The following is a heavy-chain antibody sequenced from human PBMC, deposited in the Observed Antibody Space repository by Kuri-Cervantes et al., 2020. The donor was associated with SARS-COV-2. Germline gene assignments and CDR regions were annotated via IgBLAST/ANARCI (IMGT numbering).Heavy chain of an antibody. J-gene: IGHJ4*02. CDR2: ISSTSVFK. D-gene: IGHD3-22*01. CDR1: GFTFSAFT. CDR3: ARATNYYDSSGYSFSTGGCFDY. V-gene: IGHV3-21*01. Sequence: GGSLRLSCAASGFTFSAFTISWVRQAPGKGLEWVSSISSTSVFKYYADSVKGRFTISRDNARDSLYLQMNSLRAEDTAVYYCARATNYYDSSGYSFSTGGCFDYWGQGTLVTVSS.